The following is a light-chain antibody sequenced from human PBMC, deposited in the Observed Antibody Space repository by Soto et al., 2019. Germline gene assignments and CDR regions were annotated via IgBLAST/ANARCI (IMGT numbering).Light chain of an antibody. V-gene: IGKV3-20*01. CDR3: QQYGNSPRT. Sequence: ETVLTQSPGTLSLSPGERATLSCRASESVRSSYLAWYQQKPGQAPRLLIYGAFSRATGIPDTFSGSGSGTDFNLTISRLEPEDFAVYYCQQYGNSPRTFGQGTKVEIK. CDR1: ESVRSSY. CDR2: GAF. J-gene: IGKJ1*01.